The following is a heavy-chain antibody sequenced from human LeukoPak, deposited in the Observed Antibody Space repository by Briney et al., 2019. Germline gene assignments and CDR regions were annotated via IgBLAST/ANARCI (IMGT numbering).Heavy chain of an antibody. CDR2: INPSNGYA. Sequence: ASVKVSCKASGYTFSTYKMHWVRQAPGQGLEWVGIINPSNGYARNAQNFQGRVTMTRDTSTSTVYIELSSLRSEDTAVYYCAKDGGSYSADYWGQGTLVTVSS. D-gene: IGHD3-10*01. CDR1: GYTFSTYK. V-gene: IGHV1-46*01. CDR3: AKDGGSYSADY. J-gene: IGHJ4*02.